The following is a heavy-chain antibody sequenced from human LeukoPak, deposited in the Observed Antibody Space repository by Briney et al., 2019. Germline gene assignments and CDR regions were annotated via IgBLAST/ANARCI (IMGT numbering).Heavy chain of an antibody. J-gene: IGHJ6*02. V-gene: IGHV3-21*01. CDR2: ISSSSSYI. CDR3: AREGTQLVYYYGMDV. D-gene: IGHD5-18*01. Sequence: PGGSLRLSCAAPGFTFRSDSMNWVRQAPGKGLEWVSSISSSSSYIYYADSVKGRFTISRDNAKNSLYLQMNSLRAEDTAVYYCAREGTQLVYYYGMDVWGQGTTVTVSS. CDR1: GFTFRSDS.